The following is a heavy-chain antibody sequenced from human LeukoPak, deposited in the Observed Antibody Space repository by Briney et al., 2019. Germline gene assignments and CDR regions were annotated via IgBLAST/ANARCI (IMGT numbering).Heavy chain of an antibody. J-gene: IGHJ6*02. V-gene: IGHV4-59*08. D-gene: IGHD2-21*01. CDR1: GGSISSYY. Sequence: PSETLSLTCTVSGGSISSYYWSWIRQPPGKGLEWIGYIYYSGSTYYNPSLKSRVTISVDTSKNQFSLKLSSVTAADAAVYYCARSIPQQSTYGMDVWGQGTTVTVSS. CDR2: IYYSGST. CDR3: ARSIPQQSTYGMDV.